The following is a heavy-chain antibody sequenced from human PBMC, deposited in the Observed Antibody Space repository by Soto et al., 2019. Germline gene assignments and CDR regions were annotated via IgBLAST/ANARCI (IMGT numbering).Heavy chain of an antibody. V-gene: IGHV4-4*07. D-gene: IGHD1-1*01. CDR1: GASISGYY. J-gene: IGHJ5*02. CDR3: VRDGTKTLRDWFDP. CDR2: IYATGTT. Sequence: SETLSLTCTVSGASISGYYWSWIRKSAGKGLEWIGRIYATGTTDYNPSLKSRVMMSVDTSKKQFSLKLRSVTAADTAVYYCVRDGTKTLRDWFDPWGQGISVTVSS.